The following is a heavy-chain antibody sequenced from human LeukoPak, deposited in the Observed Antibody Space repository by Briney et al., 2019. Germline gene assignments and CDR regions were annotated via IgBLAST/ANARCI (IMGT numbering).Heavy chain of an antibody. J-gene: IGHJ4*02. CDR3: AKDPAESYYFDY. CDR1: GFTFSSYG. D-gene: IGHD6-19*01. CDR2: ISYDGSNK. Sequence: GGSLRLSCAASGFTFSSYGMHWVRQAPGKGLEWVAVISYDGSNKYYADSVKGRFTISRDNSKNTLCLQMNSLRAEDTAVYYCAKDPAESYYFDYWGQGTLVTVSS. V-gene: IGHV3-30*18.